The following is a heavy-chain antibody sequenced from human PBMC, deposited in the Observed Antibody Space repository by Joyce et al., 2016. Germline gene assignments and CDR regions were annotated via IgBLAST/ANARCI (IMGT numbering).Heavy chain of an antibody. D-gene: IGHD4-17*01. J-gene: IGHJ4*02. Sequence: QLQLQKSGPGLVKPSETLSLSCTVSGGSISSDSYYWGWVRQPPGKGLEWIGTIFDNGDTYYNPSLKTRVTILRDTSRNQFSLNLNSVTAADTAVYYCARDRGAWAFDYWGQGTLVTVSS. CDR1: GGSISSDSYY. CDR3: ARDRGAWAFDY. V-gene: IGHV4-39*07. CDR2: IFDNGDT.